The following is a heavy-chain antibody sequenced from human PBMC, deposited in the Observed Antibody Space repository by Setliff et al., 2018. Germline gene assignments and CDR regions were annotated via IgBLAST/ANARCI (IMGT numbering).Heavy chain of an antibody. D-gene: IGHD6-25*01. J-gene: IGHJ3*01. CDR2: LNDVGHNT. V-gene: IGHV3-23*01. Sequence: PSETLSLTCAVYGGSFSGHHWCWIRQPPGKGLEWVSGLNDVGHNTYYADSVKGRFTISRDNSKNTLYLQMNSLRAEDAAVYYCAKHVLSSGWPNDAFDFWGQGTMVTVSS. CDR3: AKHVLSSGWPNDAFDF. CDR1: GGSFSGHH.